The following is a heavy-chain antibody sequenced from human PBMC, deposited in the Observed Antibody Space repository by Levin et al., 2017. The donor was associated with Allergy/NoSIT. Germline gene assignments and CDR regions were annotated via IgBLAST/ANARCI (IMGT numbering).Heavy chain of an antibody. D-gene: IGHD5-18*01. J-gene: IGHJ6*03. CDR3: ARDPGYSYGYYMDV. V-gene: IGHV1-3*01. CDR2: INAGNGNT. Sequence: GASVKVSCKASGYTFTSYAMHWVRQAPGQRLEWMGWINAGNGNTKYSQKFQGRVTITRDTSASTAYMELSSLRSEDTAVYYCARDPGYSYGYYMDVWGKGTTVTVSS. CDR1: GYTFTSYA.